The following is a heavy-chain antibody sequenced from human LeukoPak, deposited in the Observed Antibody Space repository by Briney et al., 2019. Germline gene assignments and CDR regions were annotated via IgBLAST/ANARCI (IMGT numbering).Heavy chain of an antibody. D-gene: IGHD2-2*01. CDR1: GFTFSSYA. CDR3: ARDRVVVVPAAIGY. Sequence: GGSLRLSCAASGFTFSSYAMHWVRQAPGKGLEWVAFIQSDGSNKYYADSVKGRFTISRDSSKNTVYLQMNSLRAEDTAVYYCARDRVVVVPAAIGYWGQGTLVTVSS. J-gene: IGHJ4*02. V-gene: IGHV3-30*04. CDR2: IQSDGSNK.